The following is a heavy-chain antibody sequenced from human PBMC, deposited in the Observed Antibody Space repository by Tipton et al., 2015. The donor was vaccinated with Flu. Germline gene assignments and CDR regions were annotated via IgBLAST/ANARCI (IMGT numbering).Heavy chain of an antibody. CDR3: AREWVGYSYVYFDF. D-gene: IGHD5-18*01. V-gene: IGHV4-59*01. J-gene: IGHJ4*02. Sequence: TLSLTCTISGGSISSYYWTWIRQPPGKGLEWIGYVHYSGSSSYNPSLKSRVTISVDTSKDQFSLELNSVTAADTAVYYCAREWVGYSYVYFDFWGQGTLVTVSS. CDR1: GGSISSYY. CDR2: VHYSGSS.